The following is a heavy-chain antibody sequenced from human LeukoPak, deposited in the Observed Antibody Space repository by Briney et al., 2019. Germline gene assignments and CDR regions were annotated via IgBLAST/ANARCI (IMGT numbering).Heavy chain of an antibody. V-gene: IGHV4-61*08. J-gene: IGHJ3*02. CDR1: GGSISSAGYY. Sequence: SETLSLTCSVSGGSISSAGYYWSWIRQPPGKGLEWIGYIYYSGSTNSNPSLKSRVTISVDTSKNQFSLKLSSVTAADTAVYYCARGGGAQINDAFDIWGQGTMVTVSS. D-gene: IGHD2-15*01. CDR2: IYYSGST. CDR3: ARGGGAQINDAFDI.